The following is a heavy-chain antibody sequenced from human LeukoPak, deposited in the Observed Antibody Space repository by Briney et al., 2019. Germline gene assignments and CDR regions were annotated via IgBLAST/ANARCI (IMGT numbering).Heavy chain of an antibody. Sequence: GASVKVSCKSSGYTFTDYYIRWVRQAPGQGLEWVGWINPKSCGTNSAQTFQGRVTMTRDTSVNTAYMKLSRATSHDTAVYYCARDHHTSAYYFDPWGQGTLVTVSS. V-gene: IGHV1-2*02. D-gene: IGHD1-26*01. CDR1: GYTFTDYY. J-gene: IGHJ5*02. CDR3: ARDHHTSAYYFDP. CDR2: INPKSCGT.